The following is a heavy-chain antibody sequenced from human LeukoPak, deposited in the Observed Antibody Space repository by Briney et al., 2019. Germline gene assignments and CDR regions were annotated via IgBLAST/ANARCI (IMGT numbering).Heavy chain of an antibody. D-gene: IGHD2-2*02. CDR3: ARRYTASPGERFDY. CDR1: GGSISNYY. J-gene: IGHJ4*02. CDR2: IYSSGKS. V-gene: IGHV4-59*08. Sequence: SQTLSLTCTVSGGSISNYYWTWIRQPPGKGLEWIGYIYSSGKSNYNPSLNSRVTSSLDTYNEQFSLILRSLTAADTAVYYCARRYTASPGERFDYWGQGTLVTVPS.